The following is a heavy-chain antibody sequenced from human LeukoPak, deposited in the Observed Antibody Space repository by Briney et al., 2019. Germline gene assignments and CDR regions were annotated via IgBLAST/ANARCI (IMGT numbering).Heavy chain of an antibody. Sequence: SSETLSLPCTVSGGSISSYYWGWVRPPPGKGLGRVGYIYYSGSTNYNPSLKSRVTISVDTSKNQFSLKLSSVTAADTAVYYCARVIAARSYYGMDVWGQGTTVTVSS. V-gene: IGHV4-59*01. D-gene: IGHD2-15*01. J-gene: IGHJ6*02. CDR1: GGSISSYY. CDR3: ARVIAARSYYGMDV. CDR2: IYYSGST.